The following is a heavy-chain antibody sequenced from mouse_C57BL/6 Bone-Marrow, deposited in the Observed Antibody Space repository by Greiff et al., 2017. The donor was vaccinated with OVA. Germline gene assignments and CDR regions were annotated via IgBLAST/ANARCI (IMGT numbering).Heavy chain of an antibody. Sequence: EVQLVESGGGLVKPGGSLKLSCAASGFTFSSYALSWVRQTPEKRLEWVATISVGGSYTYYPDNVKGRFTISRDNAKNHLYLQMSHMKSEDTAMYYCARVDYIGSSCDYWGQGTTLTVSA. D-gene: IGHD1-1*01. CDR2: ISVGGSYT. CDR3: ARVDYIGSSCDY. V-gene: IGHV5-4*01. J-gene: IGHJ2*01. CDR1: GFTFSSYA.